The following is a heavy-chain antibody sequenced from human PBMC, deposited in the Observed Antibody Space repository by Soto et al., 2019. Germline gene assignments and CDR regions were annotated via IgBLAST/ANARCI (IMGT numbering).Heavy chain of an antibody. V-gene: IGHV4-30-4*01. CDR3: ARDDYKDGGNNWFDP. CDR1: GASITGADSY. CDR2: IAYSGDT. J-gene: IGHJ5*02. Sequence: SETLSLTCAVSGASITGADSYWFWIRKPPGKGLEWIGYIAYSGDTYYNLSFKSRVTMSVDTSKNQFSLKLNAVTAADTAVYYCARDDYKDGGNNWFDPWGQGTLVTVSS. D-gene: IGHD3-16*01.